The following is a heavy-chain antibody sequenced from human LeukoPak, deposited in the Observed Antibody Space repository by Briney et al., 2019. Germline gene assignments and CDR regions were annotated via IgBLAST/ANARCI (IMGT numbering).Heavy chain of an antibody. CDR3: ASILLWYVYDY. CDR1: GFTFSSYW. J-gene: IGHJ4*02. D-gene: IGHD3-10*01. V-gene: IGHV3-74*01. CDR2: INSDGSST. Sequence: PGGSLRLSCAASGFTFSSYWMHWVRQAPGKGLVWVSRINSDGSSTSYADSVKGRFTISRDNAKNTLYLQMNSLRAEDTAVYYCASILLWYVYDYWGQGTLVTVSS.